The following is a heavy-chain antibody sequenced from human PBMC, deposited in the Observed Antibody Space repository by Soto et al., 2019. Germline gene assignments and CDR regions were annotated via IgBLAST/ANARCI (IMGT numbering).Heavy chain of an antibody. CDR1: GGSISSGDYY. CDR3: ARVKRLGELSLYLHNWFDP. J-gene: IGHJ5*02. D-gene: IGHD3-16*02. CDR2: IYYSGST. Sequence: SETLSLTCTVSGGSISSGDYYWSWIRQPPGKGLEWIGYIYYSGSTYYNPSLKSRVTISVDTSKNQFSLKLSSVTAADTAVYYCARVKRLGELSLYLHNWFDPWGQGTLVTVSS. V-gene: IGHV4-30-4*01.